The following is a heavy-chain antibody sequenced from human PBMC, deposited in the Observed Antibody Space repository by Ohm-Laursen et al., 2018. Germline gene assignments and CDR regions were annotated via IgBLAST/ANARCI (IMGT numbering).Heavy chain of an antibody. Sequence: GSLRLSCTASGFTFSSYWMSWVRQAPGKGLEWVANIKQDGSEKYYVDSVKGRFTISRDNAKNSLYLQMNSLRAEDMAVYYCAKSSISSSSEYYYYYGMDVWGQGTTVTVSS. CDR2: IKQDGSEK. J-gene: IGHJ6*02. D-gene: IGHD6-6*01. CDR1: GFTFSSYW. V-gene: IGHV3-7*03. CDR3: AKSSISSSSEYYYYYGMDV.